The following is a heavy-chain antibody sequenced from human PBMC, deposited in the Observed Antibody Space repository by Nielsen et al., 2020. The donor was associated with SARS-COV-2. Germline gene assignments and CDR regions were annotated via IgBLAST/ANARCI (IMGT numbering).Heavy chain of an antibody. CDR2: VSHSGST. CDR3: ARSRMFLGRAYYYYYYMDV. V-gene: IGHV4-4*02. Sequence: WIRQPPGKGLEWIGEVSHSGSTNYSPSLKSRVTLSMDKSRRQFSLRLASVSAADTAVYYCARSRMFLGRAYYYYYYMDVWGKGTTVTVSS. D-gene: IGHD3-10*01. J-gene: IGHJ6*03.